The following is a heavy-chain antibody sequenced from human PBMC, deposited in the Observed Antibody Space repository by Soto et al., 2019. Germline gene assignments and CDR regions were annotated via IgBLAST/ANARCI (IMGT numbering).Heavy chain of an antibody. CDR3: ARTGKFYYYDTTGLPFDP. J-gene: IGHJ5*02. V-gene: IGHV4-4*02. CDR1: GDTISSTRW. D-gene: IGHD3-22*01. CDR2: IYHLGRT. Sequence: QVHLKESGPGLVKPSGTLSLTCTVSGDTISSTRWWSWVRLSPGKGLEWIGEIYHLGRTNYNPSXTRRVTLSIAKXTXLXXLTLTSVTAADTAVYFCARTGKFYYYDTTGLPFDPWGPGILVTVSS.